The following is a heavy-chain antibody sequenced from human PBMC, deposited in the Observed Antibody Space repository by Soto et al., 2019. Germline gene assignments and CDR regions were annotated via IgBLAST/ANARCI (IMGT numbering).Heavy chain of an antibody. CDR2: IYYSGSGST. Sequence: LSLTCTVSGASISSYYWSWIRQPPGKGLEYIGYIYYSGSGSTNYNPSLKSRVTFSVDTSRNHFSLKLSSVTAADTAMYYCARVYRGGGDAFDIWGQGTMVTVSS. V-gene: IGHV4-59*01. CDR1: GASISSYY. CDR3: ARVYRGGGDAFDI. D-gene: IGHD3-16*01. J-gene: IGHJ3*02.